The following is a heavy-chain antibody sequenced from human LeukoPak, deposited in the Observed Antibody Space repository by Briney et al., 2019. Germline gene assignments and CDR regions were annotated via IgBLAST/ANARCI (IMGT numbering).Heavy chain of an antibody. CDR1: GFTFDDYA. CDR2: ISWNSGSI. J-gene: IGHJ4*02. Sequence: PGGSLRLSCAASGFTFDDYAMHWVRQAPGKGLEWVSGISWNSGSIGYADSVKGRFTISRDNAKNSLYLQMNSLRAEDTALYYCAKGYGIVGATIDYWGPGTLVTVSS. D-gene: IGHD1-26*01. CDR3: AKGYGIVGATIDY. V-gene: IGHV3-9*01.